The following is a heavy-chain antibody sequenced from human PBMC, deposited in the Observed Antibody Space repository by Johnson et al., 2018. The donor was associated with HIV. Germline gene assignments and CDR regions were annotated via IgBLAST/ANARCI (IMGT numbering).Heavy chain of an antibody. Sequence: VQLVESGGGLVQPGGSLRLSCAASGFTLSRYDMHWVRQATGKGLEWVSAIGTAGDTYYPGSVKGRFTISRENAKNSLYLQMNSLRAGDTAVYYCARRALHYDVLTDYPVAANAFDIWGRGTMVTVSS. CDR2: IGTAGDT. D-gene: IGHD3-9*01. J-gene: IGHJ3*02. CDR3: ARRALHYDVLTDYPVAANAFDI. V-gene: IGHV3-13*01. CDR1: GFTLSRYD.